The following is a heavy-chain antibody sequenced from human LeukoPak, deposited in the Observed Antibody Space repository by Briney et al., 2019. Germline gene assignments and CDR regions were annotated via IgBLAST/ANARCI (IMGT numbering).Heavy chain of an antibody. CDR1: GFTFSDYY. J-gene: IGHJ3*02. CDR2: ISSSGTDT. CDR3: ARDRRFGGYNALDI. V-gene: IGHV3-11*05. D-gene: IGHD5-12*01. Sequence: GGSLRLSCTASGFTFSDYYMTWIRQAPGKGLEWLSYISSSGTDTHYAASVKGRLTISRDDAKNSLYLQINSLRVDDTAVYYCARDRRFGGYNALDIWGQGTMVTVSS.